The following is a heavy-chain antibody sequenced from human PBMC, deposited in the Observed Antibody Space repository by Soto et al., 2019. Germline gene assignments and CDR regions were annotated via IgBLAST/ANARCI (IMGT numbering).Heavy chain of an antibody. V-gene: IGHV3-23*01. CDR3: AKENDSSPYHPFDY. Sequence: SLRLSCVASGFTFSSYAMTWVRQAPGKGLEWVSAISGSGDSTYYADSVKGRFTISRDNSKNTLSLQMNSLRAEDTAVYYCAKENDSSPYHPFDYWGQGTLVTVSS. J-gene: IGHJ4*02. CDR2: ISGSGDST. CDR1: GFTFSSYA. D-gene: IGHD3-22*01.